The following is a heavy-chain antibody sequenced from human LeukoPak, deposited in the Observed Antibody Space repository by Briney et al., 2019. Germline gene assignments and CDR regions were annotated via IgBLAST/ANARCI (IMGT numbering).Heavy chain of an antibody. Sequence: PGGSLRLSCGASGFIVSSNFMTWVRQSPGKGLEWVSIMYYSGTTHYADSVKGRFTISRDNSKNTVYLQMNSLRDDDTAVYYCARGRQRMVRGVIGSETNYYYSNYMDVWGKGTTVTISS. V-gene: IGHV3-53*01. CDR3: ARGRQRMVRGVIGSETNYYYSNYMDV. CDR2: MYYSGTT. J-gene: IGHJ6*03. D-gene: IGHD3-10*01. CDR1: GFIVSSNF.